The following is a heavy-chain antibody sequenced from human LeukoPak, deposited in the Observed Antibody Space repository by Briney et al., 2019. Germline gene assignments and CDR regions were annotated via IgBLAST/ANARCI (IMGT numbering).Heavy chain of an antibody. V-gene: IGHV1-8*03. CDR1: GYTFTSYD. CDR2: MNPNSGNT. CDR3: ARGGLTFPIADKWYYYGSGSSQTQKYGMDV. J-gene: IGHJ6*02. D-gene: IGHD3-10*01. Sequence: ASVKVSCKASGYTFTSYDINWVRQATGQGLEWMGWMNPNSGNTGYAQKFQGRVTITRNTSISTAYMELSSLRSEDTAVYYCARGGLTFPIADKWYYYGSGSSQTQKYGMDVWGQGTTVTVSS.